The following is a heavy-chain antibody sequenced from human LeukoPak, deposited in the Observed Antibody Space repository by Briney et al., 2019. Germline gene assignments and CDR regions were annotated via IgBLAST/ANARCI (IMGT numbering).Heavy chain of an antibody. CDR1: GFTFSSYS. D-gene: IGHD3-10*01. V-gene: IGHV3-21*01. Sequence: PGGSLRLSCAASGFTFSSYSMNWVRQAPGKGLEWVSSISSSSSYIYYADSVKGRFTISRDNTKNSLYLQMNSLRAEDTAVYYCASGAAEAFDPWGQGTLVTVSS. CDR2: ISSSSSYI. J-gene: IGHJ5*02. CDR3: ASGAAEAFDP.